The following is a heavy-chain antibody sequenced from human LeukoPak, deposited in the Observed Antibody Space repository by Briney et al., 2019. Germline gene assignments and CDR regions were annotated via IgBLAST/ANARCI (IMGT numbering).Heavy chain of an antibody. V-gene: IGHV4-59*01. CDR2: IYNSGIT. CDR3: AREVRGAFDI. Sequence: SETLSLTCAVYGGSFSGYYWNWIRQPPGKGLEWIGWIYNSGITNYNPSLKSRVTISVDTSKIQFSLKLSSVTAADTAVYYCAREVRGAFDIWGQGTMVTVSS. J-gene: IGHJ3*02. D-gene: IGHD2-2*01. CDR1: GGSFSGYY.